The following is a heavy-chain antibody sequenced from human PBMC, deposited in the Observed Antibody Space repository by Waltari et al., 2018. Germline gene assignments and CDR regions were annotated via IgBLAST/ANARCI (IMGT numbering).Heavy chain of an antibody. Sequence: EVQLAESGGGLVQPGGSLRLSCAASGLILSSYWMTWVRRAPGKGVESVANIKEDGSGIDYVDSVRGRFTVSRDNAKNSLFLQMTSLRVEDTAVYYCATGSVTHTYWGQGTLVSVSA. CDR3: ATGSVTHTY. D-gene: IGHD2-21*02. CDR2: IKEDGSGI. CDR1: GLILSSYW. J-gene: IGHJ4*02. V-gene: IGHV3-7*01.